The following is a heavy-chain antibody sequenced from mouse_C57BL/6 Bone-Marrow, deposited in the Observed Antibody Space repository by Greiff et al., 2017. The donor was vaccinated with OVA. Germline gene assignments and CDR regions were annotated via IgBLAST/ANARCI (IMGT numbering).Heavy chain of an antibody. CDR2: IYPGSGST. Sequence: VQLQQPGAELVKPGASVKMSCKASGYTFTSYWITWVKQRPGQGLEWIGDIYPGSGSTNYNEKFKGKAILTADKSSSTAYMELRSLTSEDSAVYYCTRGGLRPDAYWGQGTLVTVSA. CDR3: TRGGLRPDAY. D-gene: IGHD2-4*01. CDR1: GYTFTSYW. J-gene: IGHJ3*01. V-gene: IGHV1-55*01.